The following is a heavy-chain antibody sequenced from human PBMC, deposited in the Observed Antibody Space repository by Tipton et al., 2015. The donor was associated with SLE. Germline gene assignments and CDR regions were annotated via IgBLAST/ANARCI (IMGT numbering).Heavy chain of an antibody. CDR2: IYSSGST. CDR1: GDSISRSNYY. CDR3: ARGARFFGLF. J-gene: IGHJ4*02. V-gene: IGHV4-61*05. Sequence: TLSLTCTVSGDSISRSNYYWSWIRQPPGKGLEWIGYIYSSGSTNYNPSLNSRVTISVDTSKNQFSLKLSSVTAADTAVYYCARGARFFGLFWGQGTLVTVSS. D-gene: IGHD3-10*01.